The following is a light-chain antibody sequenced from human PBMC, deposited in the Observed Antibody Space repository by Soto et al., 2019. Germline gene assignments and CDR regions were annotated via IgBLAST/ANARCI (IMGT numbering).Light chain of an antibody. CDR2: DVT. CDR3: ISFTSRHIYV. Sequence: QSVLTQPASVSGSPGQSITISCTGTSSDVGGYNYVSWYQQHPGRAPKLIIYDVTIRPSGISNRFSGSKSGNTASLTISGLQTEDEADYYCISFTSRHIYVFGTGTKVTVL. V-gene: IGLV2-14*03. CDR1: SSDVGGYNY. J-gene: IGLJ1*01.